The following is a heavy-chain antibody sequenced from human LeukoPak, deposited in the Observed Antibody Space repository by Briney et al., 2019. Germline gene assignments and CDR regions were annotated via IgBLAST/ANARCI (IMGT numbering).Heavy chain of an antibody. Sequence: GGSLRLSCAASGFTFSSYGMHWVRQAPGKGLEWVAFIRYDGSNKYYADSVKGRFTISRDNSKNTLYLQMNSLRAEDTAVYYCAKDHITMVRGVPDAFDIWGQGTMVTVSS. CDR2: IRYDGSNK. CDR1: GFTFSSYG. CDR3: AKDHITMVRGVPDAFDI. V-gene: IGHV3-30*02. D-gene: IGHD3-10*01. J-gene: IGHJ3*02.